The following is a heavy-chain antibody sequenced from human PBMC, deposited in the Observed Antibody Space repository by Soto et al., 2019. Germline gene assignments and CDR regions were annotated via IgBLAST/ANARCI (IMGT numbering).Heavy chain of an antibody. CDR1: GFTFGDYA. D-gene: IGHD3-16*02. V-gene: IGHV3-49*03. J-gene: IGHJ5*02. CDR3: TREVITFGGVIVINQGWFDP. CDR2: IRSKAYGGTT. Sequence: EVQLVESGGGLVQPGRSLRLSCTASGFTFGDYAMSWFRQAPGKGLEWVGFIRSKAYGGTTEYAASVKGRFTISRDDSKSIAYLQMNSLKTEDTAVYYCTREVITFGGVIVINQGWFDPWGQGTLVTVSS.